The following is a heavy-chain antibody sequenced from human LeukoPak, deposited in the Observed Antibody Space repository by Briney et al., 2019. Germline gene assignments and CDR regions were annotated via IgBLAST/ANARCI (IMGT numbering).Heavy chain of an antibody. Sequence: GGSLRLSCAASGFTFSSYWMSWVRQAPGKGLEWVANIKQDESEKYYVDSVKGRFTISRDNAKNSLYLQMNSLRAEDTAVYYCARDGLVYQLDIGGIDYWGQGTLVTVSS. CDR1: GFTFSSYW. CDR2: IKQDESEK. D-gene: IGHD2-2*01. CDR3: ARDGLVYQLDIGGIDY. J-gene: IGHJ4*02. V-gene: IGHV3-7*01.